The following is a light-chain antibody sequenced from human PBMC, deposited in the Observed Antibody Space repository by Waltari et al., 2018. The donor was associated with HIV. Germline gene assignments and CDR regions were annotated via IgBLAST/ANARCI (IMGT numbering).Light chain of an antibody. V-gene: IGLV3-25*03. CDR2: KDT. CDR1: ALPKQY. CDR3: QSADSSGTWV. Sequence: YELTQPPSVSVSPGQTARITCSGDALPKQYAYWYHQKPGQAPVLVVYKDTERPSGIPERFSGSSSGTTVTLTISGVQAEDEADYYCQSADSSGTWVFGGGTKLTVL. J-gene: IGLJ3*02.